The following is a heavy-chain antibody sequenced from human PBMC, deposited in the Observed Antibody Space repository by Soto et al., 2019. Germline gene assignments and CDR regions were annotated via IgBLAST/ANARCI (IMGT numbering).Heavy chain of an antibody. CDR3: ASSPPVVPAAIGLDY. Sequence: PGESLKISCKGSGYSFTSYWISWVRQMPGKGLEWMGRIDPSDSYTNYSPSFQGHVTISADKSISTAYLQWSSLKASDTAMYYCASSPPVVPAAIGLDYWGQGTLVTV. D-gene: IGHD2-2*02. V-gene: IGHV5-10-1*01. J-gene: IGHJ4*02. CDR2: IDPSDSYT. CDR1: GYSFTSYW.